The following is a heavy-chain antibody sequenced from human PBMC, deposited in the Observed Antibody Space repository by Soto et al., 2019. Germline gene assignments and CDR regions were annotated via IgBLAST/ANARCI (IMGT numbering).Heavy chain of an antibody. V-gene: IGHV3-15*01. CDR1: GFTFSNAW. Sequence: PGGSLRLSCAASGFTFSNAWMSWVRQAPGKGLEWVGRIKSKTAGETTDYAPPVKGRFIISRDDSKNTLYLQMNSLKTEDTAVYFCTRIAATGPFDYWGQGTLVTVSS. D-gene: IGHD6-13*01. J-gene: IGHJ4*02. CDR2: IKSKTAGETT. CDR3: TRIAATGPFDY.